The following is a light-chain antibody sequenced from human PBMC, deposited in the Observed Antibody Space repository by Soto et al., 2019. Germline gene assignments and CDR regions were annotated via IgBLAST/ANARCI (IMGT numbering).Light chain of an antibody. CDR1: QSLLYSSDNKNY. J-gene: IGKJ1*01. Sequence: DIVMTQSPDSLAVSLGERATINCKSSQSLLYSSDNKNYLAWYQQKLGQSPKLLIYWASTRESGVPDRFSGSGSGTDFTLTISSLQAEDVAVYYCQQYYSTPRTFGQGTKVEIK. CDR2: WAS. V-gene: IGKV4-1*01. CDR3: QQYYSTPRT.